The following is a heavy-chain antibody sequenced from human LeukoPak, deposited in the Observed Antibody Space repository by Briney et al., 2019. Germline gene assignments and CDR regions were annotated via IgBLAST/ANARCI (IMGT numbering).Heavy chain of an antibody. Sequence: GGSLRLSCVASGFTFSNYWMSWVRQAPGKGLEWVANIKQDGSDKYYVDSLKGRFTISRDNAKNSLYLQMNSLRAEDTAVYLCARVNGDYGGSLDYWGQGTLVTVSS. J-gene: IGHJ4*02. CDR1: GFTFSNYW. CDR2: IKQDGSDK. CDR3: ARVNGDYGGSLDY. D-gene: IGHD4-23*01. V-gene: IGHV3-7*04.